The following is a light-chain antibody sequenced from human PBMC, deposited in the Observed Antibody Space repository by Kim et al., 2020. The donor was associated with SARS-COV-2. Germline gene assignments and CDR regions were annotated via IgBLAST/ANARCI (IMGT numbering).Light chain of an antibody. Sequence: QSITIAGAGTIRDIGAYKYVSWYQQHPGKAPKLLIYDVSDRPSGVSNRFSGSKSGNTASLTISGLQAEDEADYYCTSYTSSSTYVFGTGTKVTVL. CDR1: IRDIGAYKY. CDR3: TSYTSSSTYV. J-gene: IGLJ1*01. V-gene: IGLV2-14*03. CDR2: DVS.